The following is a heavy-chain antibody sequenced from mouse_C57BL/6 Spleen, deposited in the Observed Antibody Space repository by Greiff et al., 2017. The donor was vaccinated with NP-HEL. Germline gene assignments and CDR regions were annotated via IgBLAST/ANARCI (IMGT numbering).Heavy chain of an antibody. J-gene: IGHJ2*01. CDR1: GYSITSGYY. D-gene: IGHD1-1*01. Sequence: EVQLQESGPGLVKPSQSLSLTCSVTGYSITSGYYWNWIRQFPGNKLEWMGYISYDGSNNYNPSLKNRISITRDTTKNQFFLKLKSVTTEDTATYYCARDGIYYYGSSYFDYWGQDTTLTVSS. V-gene: IGHV3-6*01. CDR3: ARDGIYYYGSSYFDY. CDR2: ISYDGSN.